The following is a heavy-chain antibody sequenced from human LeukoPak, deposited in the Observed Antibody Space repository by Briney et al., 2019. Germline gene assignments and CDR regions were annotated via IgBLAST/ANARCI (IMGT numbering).Heavy chain of an antibody. V-gene: IGHV1-18*01. CDR2: ISPYNGYT. D-gene: IGHD3-9*01. J-gene: IGHJ4*02. Sequence: ASVKVSCKAFGYVLTSYGISWVRQAPGQGPEWMGWISPYNGYTDYAQKFQGRILMTADTFTSTVFMELSRLRSDDTAVYYCARGIRYFDYDYWGQGTLVTVSS. CDR1: GYVLTSYG. CDR3: ARGIRYFDYDY.